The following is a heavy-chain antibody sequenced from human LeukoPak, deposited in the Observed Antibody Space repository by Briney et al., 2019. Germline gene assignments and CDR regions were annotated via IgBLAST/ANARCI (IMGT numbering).Heavy chain of an antibody. CDR3: AGFSAYSSSWPEPNDAFDI. CDR2: INHSGST. V-gene: IGHV4-34*01. D-gene: IGHD6-13*01. CDR1: GGSFSGYY. J-gene: IGHJ3*02. Sequence: PSETLSLTCAVYGGSFSGYYWSWIRQPPGKGLEWIGEINHSGSTNYNPSLKSRVTISVDTSKNQFSLKLSSVTAADTAVYYCAGFSAYSSSWPEPNDAFDIWGQGTMVTVSS.